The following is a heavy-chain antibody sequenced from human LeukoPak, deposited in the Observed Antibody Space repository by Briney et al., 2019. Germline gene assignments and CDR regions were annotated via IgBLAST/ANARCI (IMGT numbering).Heavy chain of an antibody. CDR2: IYYSGNT. D-gene: IGHD2-15*01. V-gene: IGHV4-30-4*01. J-gene: IGHJ4*02. CDR3: ARGSDSESCFDC. Sequence: IGHIYYSGNTYYNPSLKSRVTISVDTSKNQFSLKLSSVTAADTAVYYCARGSDSESCFDCWGQGTLVTVSP.